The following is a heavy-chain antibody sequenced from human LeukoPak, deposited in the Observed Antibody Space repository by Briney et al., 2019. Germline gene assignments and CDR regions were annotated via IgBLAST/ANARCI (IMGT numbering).Heavy chain of an antibody. D-gene: IGHD6-19*01. Sequence: SETLSLTCTVSGGSISSYSLSWIRQPPGKGLEWIGYIYYSGTTNNNPLLKSRVTISVVTSKNQFSLNLSSVTAADTAVYYCARASGWLAQFDYWGQGTLVTVSS. CDR1: GGSISSYS. V-gene: IGHV4-59*01. CDR2: IYYSGTT. J-gene: IGHJ4*02. CDR3: ARASGWLAQFDY.